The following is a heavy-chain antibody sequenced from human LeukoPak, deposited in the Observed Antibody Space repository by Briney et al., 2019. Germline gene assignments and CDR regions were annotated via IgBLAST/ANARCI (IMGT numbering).Heavy chain of an antibody. V-gene: IGHV3-7*01. J-gene: IGHJ4*02. CDR2: INQDGSEK. CDR3: ARARYCDY. Sequence: GSLRLSCATSGFSLSSYWMIWVRQAPGKGLEWVANINQDGSEKNYVDSVKGRFTISRDNAKNSLYLQMNSLRAEDTAVYYCARARYCDYWGQGTLVTVSS. D-gene: IGHD2-15*01. CDR1: GFSLSSYW.